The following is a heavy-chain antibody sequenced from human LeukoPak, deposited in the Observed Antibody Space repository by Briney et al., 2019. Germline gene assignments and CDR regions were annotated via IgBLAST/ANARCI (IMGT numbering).Heavy chain of an antibody. CDR1: GGSITNTNY. CDR2: VNLQGRT. J-gene: IGHJ4*02. CDR3: AREGGPYRPLDY. V-gene: IGHV4-4*02. Sequence: SGTLSLTCGVSGGSITNTNYWTWVRQPPGKGLEWIGEVNLQGRTNYNPSLMGRVAISVDKSENHISLQLTSVTAADTAVYYCAREGGPYRPLDYSGQGTLVTVSS.